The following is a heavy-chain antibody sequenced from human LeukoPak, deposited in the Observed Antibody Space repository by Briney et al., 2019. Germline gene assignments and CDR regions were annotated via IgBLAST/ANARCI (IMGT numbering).Heavy chain of an antibody. CDR1: GGTFSSYA. V-gene: IGHV1-69*04. D-gene: IGHD3-3*01. CDR3: ARDMGDDDFWRLIRY. Sequence: ASVTVSCKASGGTFSSYAISWVRQAPGQGIEWMGRIIPILGIANYAQKFQGRVTITADKSTSTAYMELSSLRSEDTAVYYCARDMGDDDFWRLIRYWGQGTLVTVSS. J-gene: IGHJ4*02. CDR2: IIPILGIA.